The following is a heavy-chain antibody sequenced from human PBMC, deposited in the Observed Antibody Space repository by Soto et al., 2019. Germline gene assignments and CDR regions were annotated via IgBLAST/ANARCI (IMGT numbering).Heavy chain of an antibody. CDR2: ISSSSSTI. V-gene: IGHV3-48*02. J-gene: IGHJ3*02. D-gene: IGHD6-6*01. CDR3: ASMVPSSIAARLDAFDI. Sequence: PGGSLRLSCAASGFTFSSYSMNWVRQAPGKGLEWVSYISSSSSTIYYADSVKGRFTISRDNAKNSLYLQMNSLRDEDTAVYYCASMVPSSIAARLDAFDIWGQGTMVTVSS. CDR1: GFTFSSYS.